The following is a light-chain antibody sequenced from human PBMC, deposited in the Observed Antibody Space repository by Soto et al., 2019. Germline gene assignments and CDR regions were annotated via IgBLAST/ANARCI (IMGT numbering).Light chain of an antibody. V-gene: IGKV1-9*01. Sequence: IPLTQSPSSLSASVGDRVTITCRASQSISNFLAWYKQKPGKAPKLLIYAASTLQSGVPSRFSGSGSGTDFTLTISSLQPEDFATYYCQQLESYPSTFGGGTKVEIK. CDR3: QQLESYPST. J-gene: IGKJ4*01. CDR1: QSISNF. CDR2: AAS.